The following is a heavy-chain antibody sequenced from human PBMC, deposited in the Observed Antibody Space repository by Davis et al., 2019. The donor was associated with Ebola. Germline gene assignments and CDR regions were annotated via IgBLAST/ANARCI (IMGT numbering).Heavy chain of an antibody. CDR3: ARVYYGSGSYYNVGLDY. D-gene: IGHD3-10*01. CDR1: GYTFTTYG. J-gene: IGHJ4*02. Sequence: AASVKVSCKTSGYTFTTYGITWVRQAPGQGLEWMGWISAYNGNTNYAQKLQGRVTITRDTSTSTAYMELRSLRSDDTAVYYCARVYYGSGSYYNVGLDYWGQGTLVTVSS. CDR2: ISAYNGNT. V-gene: IGHV1-18*01.